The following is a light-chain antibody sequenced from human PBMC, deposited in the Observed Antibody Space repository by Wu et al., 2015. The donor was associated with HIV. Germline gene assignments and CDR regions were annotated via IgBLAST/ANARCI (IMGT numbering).Light chain of an antibody. CDR3: QQSYSSPRSAT. CDR1: QSISSY. J-gene: IGKJ2*01. Sequence: DIQMTQSPSSLSASVGDRVTITCRASQSISSYLNWYQQKPGKAPKLLIYAASSVQSGVPSRFSGGGSGTDFTLTISSLHPEDFATYYCQQSYSSPRSATFGQGTKVEI. CDR2: AAS. V-gene: IGKV1-39*01.